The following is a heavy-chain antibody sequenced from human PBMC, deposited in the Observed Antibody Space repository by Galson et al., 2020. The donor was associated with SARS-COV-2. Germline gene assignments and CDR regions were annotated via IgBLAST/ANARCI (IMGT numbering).Heavy chain of an antibody. J-gene: IGHJ4*02. CDR2: IRHDGSST. Sequence: GESLRPSCAASGFSFSDYWMHWVREVPGNGLVWVSRIRHDGSSTMYADSVTGRFTNSRDNPKKPLYLQMNSLRAEDTAVYFCTRMELVGYCWCPSCTFDLWGEGTQVTVSS. CDR1: GFSFSDYW. V-gene: IGHV3-74*03. D-gene: IGHD2-15*01. CDR3: TRMELVGYCWCPSCTFDL.